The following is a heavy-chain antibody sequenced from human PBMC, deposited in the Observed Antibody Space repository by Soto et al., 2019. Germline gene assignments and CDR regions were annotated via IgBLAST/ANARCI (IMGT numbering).Heavy chain of an antibody. Sequence: QVQLVESGGGVVQPGRSLRLSCAASGFTFSSYGMHWVRQAPGKGLEWVAVISYDGSNKYYADSVKGRFTISRDNSKNTLYLHMNSLRAEDTAVYYCAKDERELLGYFDYCGQRTLVTVAS. D-gene: IGHD1-26*01. CDR1: GFTFSSYG. J-gene: IGHJ4*02. V-gene: IGHV3-30*18. CDR3: AKDERELLGYFDY. CDR2: ISYDGSNK.